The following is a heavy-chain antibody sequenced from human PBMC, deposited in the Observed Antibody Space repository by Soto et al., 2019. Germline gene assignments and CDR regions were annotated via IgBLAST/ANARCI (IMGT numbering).Heavy chain of an antibody. D-gene: IGHD2-15*01. V-gene: IGHV1-46*03. CDR3: AEAEGGCVVVY. J-gene: IGHJ4*02. CDR1: GYTFTSYY. CDR2: INPSCGGT. Sequence: QVQLVQSGAEVKKPGASVRVSCKASGYTFTSYYMHWVRQAPGQGLEWMGIINPSCGGTRYAQKFQGRVTMTGDTSTRPVYMDLSSLTSEDTAVYYCAEAEGGCVVVYWGQGTLVTVSS.